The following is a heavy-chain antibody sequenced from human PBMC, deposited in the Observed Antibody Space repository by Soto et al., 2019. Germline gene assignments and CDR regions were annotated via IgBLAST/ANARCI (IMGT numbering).Heavy chain of an antibody. Sequence: QVQLVQSGAEVKKPGASVKVTCTASGYTFKSFGVSWVRQAPGQGLEWMGWISAYSGNTNYEQKFQVRITLTTDTSTSTAYMELRSLRSDDTAIYYCARDTWNYVRSNWFDPWGQGSLVSVSS. CDR1: GYTFKSFG. V-gene: IGHV1-18*01. CDR2: ISAYSGNT. D-gene: IGHD1-7*01. CDR3: ARDTWNYVRSNWFDP. J-gene: IGHJ5*02.